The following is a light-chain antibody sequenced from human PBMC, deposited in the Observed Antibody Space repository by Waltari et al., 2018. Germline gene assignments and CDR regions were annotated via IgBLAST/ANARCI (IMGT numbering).Light chain of an antibody. CDR2: DSN. CDR1: SSHAGINY. CDR3: GTWDDSLSAEV. Sequence: QSVLTQPPPLSAARGQKVTIACSGGSSHAGINYVSWYQQLPGTAPKLLIYDSNKRPSGIPDRFSGSQSGTSATLGITGLQTGDEADYYCGTWDDSLSAEVFGTGTKVTVL. V-gene: IGLV1-51*01. J-gene: IGLJ1*01.